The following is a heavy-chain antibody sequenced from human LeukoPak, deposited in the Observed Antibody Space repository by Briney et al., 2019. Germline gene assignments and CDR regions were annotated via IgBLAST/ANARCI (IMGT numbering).Heavy chain of an antibody. J-gene: IGHJ4*02. D-gene: IGHD3-9*01. Sequence: GSLRLSCAASGFTFSSYAMSWVRQAPGKGLEWVSAISGSGGSTYYADSVKGRFTISRDNSKNTLYLQMNSLRAEDTAVYYCAKDTHFDWSYDYWGQGTLVTVSS. CDR3: AKDTHFDWSYDY. CDR2: ISGSGGST. V-gene: IGHV3-23*01. CDR1: GFTFSSYA.